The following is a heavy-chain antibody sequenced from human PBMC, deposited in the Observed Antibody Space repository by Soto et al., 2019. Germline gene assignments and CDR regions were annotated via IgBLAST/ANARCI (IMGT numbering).Heavy chain of an antibody. J-gene: IGHJ5*02. CDR2: ISDSGNYI. V-gene: IGHV3-23*01. D-gene: IGHD7-27*01. Sequence: EVQLLESGGGLVQPGGSLRLSCAASGFIFSNYAMSWVRQAPGKGPEWVSSISDSGNYIEYADSVEGRFTISRDNSKNTLSLQMISVRAEDTARYYCAKDPQTWGSIWFDPWGQGTQVTVSS. CDR3: AKDPQTWGSIWFDP. CDR1: GFIFSNYA.